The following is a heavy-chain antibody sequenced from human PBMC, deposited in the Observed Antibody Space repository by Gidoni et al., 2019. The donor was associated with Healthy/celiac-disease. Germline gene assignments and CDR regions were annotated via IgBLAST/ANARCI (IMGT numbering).Heavy chain of an antibody. CDR3: ARDLGVLWFGESHDAFDI. CDR1: GGSISSGSYY. CDR2: IYTSGST. D-gene: IGHD3-10*01. Sequence: QVQLQESGPGLVKPSQTLSLTCTVSGGSISSGSYYWSWIRQPAGKGLEWIGRIYTSGSTNYNPSLKSRVTISVDTSKNQFSLKLSSVTAADTAVYYCARDLGVLWFGESHDAFDIWGQGTMVTVSS. J-gene: IGHJ3*02. V-gene: IGHV4-61*02.